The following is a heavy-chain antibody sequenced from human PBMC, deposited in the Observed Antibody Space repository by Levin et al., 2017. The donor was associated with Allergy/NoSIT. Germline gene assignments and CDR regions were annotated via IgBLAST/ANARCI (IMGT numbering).Heavy chain of an antibody. CDR1: GFSFNNAW. CDR3: ATSGARGYYFDY. Sequence: GGSLRLSCAASGFSFNNAWMSWVRQAPGKGLEWVGRIKRKTDGGTTDYAAPVKGRFTILRDDSKNTMYLQMNSLKIEDTAVYRCATSGARGYYFDYWGQGTLVTVSS. D-gene: IGHD6-19*01. V-gene: IGHV3-15*01. J-gene: IGHJ4*02. CDR2: IKRKTDGGTT.